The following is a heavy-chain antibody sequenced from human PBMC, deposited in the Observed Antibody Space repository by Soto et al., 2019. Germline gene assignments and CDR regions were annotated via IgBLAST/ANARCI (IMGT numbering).Heavy chain of an antibody. Sequence: QVQLVQSGAEVKKPGASVKVSCKASGYTFSSLAIHWVRQAPGQGLEWMGWINGGNGNTRFSQKFQGRVTFTRDTSASIVYMEMSSLTSEDTTVNYCARSPGWYALDFWGQGTMVTVSS. V-gene: IGHV1-3*01. CDR2: INGGNGNT. J-gene: IGHJ3*01. CDR1: GYTFSSLA. CDR3: ARSPGWYALDF. D-gene: IGHD6-19*01.